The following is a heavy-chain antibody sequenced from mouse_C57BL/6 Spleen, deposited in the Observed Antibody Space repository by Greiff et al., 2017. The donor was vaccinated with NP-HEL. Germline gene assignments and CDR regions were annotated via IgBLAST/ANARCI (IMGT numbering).Heavy chain of an antibody. CDR2: ISSGSSTI. CDR3: ARDYGSSHFAY. Sequence: EVKVVESGGGLVKPGGSLKLSCAASGFTFSDYGMHWVRQAPEKGLEWVAYISSGSSTIYYADTVKGRFTISRDNAKNTLFLQMTSLRSEDTAMYYCARDYGSSHFAYWGQGTLVTVSA. V-gene: IGHV5-17*01. J-gene: IGHJ3*01. D-gene: IGHD1-1*01. CDR1: GFTFSDYG.